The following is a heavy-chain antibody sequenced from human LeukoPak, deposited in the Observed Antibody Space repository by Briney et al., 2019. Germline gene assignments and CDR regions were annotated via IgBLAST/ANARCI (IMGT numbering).Heavy chain of an antibody. Sequence: SETLSLTCAVYGGSFSGYYWSWIRQPPGKGLEWIGEINHSGSTNYNPSLKSRVTISVDTSKNQFSLKLSSVTAADTAVYYCASDSFYDSGGYFYYWGQGTPVTVSS. CDR2: INHSGST. CDR3: ASDSFYDSGGYFYY. CDR1: GGSFSGYY. J-gene: IGHJ4*02. D-gene: IGHD3-22*01. V-gene: IGHV4-34*01.